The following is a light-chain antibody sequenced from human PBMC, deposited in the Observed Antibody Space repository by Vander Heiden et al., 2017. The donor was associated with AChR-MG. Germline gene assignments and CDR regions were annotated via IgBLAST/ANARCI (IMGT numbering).Light chain of an antibody. CDR3: SSYTSSSTWV. Sequence: QSALTQPASVSGSPGQSITISCPGTSSDVGGSNYVSWYQQHPGKAPKLMIYDGSNRPSGVSNRFSGSKSGNTASLTISGLQAEDEADYYCSSYTSSSTWVFGGGTKLTVL. CDR2: DGS. J-gene: IGLJ3*02. V-gene: IGLV2-14*03. CDR1: SSDVGGSNY.